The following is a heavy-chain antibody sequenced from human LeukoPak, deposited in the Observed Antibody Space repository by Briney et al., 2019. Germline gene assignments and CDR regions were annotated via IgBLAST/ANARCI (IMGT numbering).Heavy chain of an antibody. CDR2: MNPNSGNT. J-gene: IGHJ4*02. V-gene: IGHV1-8*01. CDR3: ARGGSSLRNSGSYSY. Sequence: PGASVKVSCKASGYTFTSYDINWVRQATGQGLEWMGWMNPNSGNTGYAQKFQGRVTMTRNTSISTAYMELRSLRSDDTAVYYCARGGSSLRNSGSYSYWGQGTLVTVSS. CDR1: GYTFTSYD. D-gene: IGHD1-26*01.